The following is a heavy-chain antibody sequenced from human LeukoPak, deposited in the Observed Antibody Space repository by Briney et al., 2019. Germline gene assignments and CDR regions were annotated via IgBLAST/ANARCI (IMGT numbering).Heavy chain of an antibody. CDR3: ARAYGDGGHYMDV. D-gene: IGHD4-17*01. CDR2: INPNSGGT. Sequence: ASVKVSCKASGYTFTGYYMHWVRQAPGQGLEWMGRINPNSGGTNYAQKFQGGVTMTRDTSITTAYMELSRLRSDDTAVYYCARAYGDGGHYMDVWGKGTTVTVSS. CDR1: GYTFTGYY. J-gene: IGHJ6*03. V-gene: IGHV1-2*06.